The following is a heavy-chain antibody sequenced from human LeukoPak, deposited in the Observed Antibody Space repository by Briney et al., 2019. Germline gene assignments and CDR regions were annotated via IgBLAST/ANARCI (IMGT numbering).Heavy chain of an antibody. CDR3: ATRLGYCSGGTCYTNWFDP. V-gene: IGHV4-39*07. J-gene: IGHJ5*02. D-gene: IGHD2-15*01. Sequence: SSETLSLTCTVSGGSISTSNYYWGWIRQPPGKGLEWIGEINHSGSTNYNPSLKSRVTISVDTSKNQFSLKLSSVTAADTAVYYCATRLGYCSGGTCYTNWFDPWGQGTLVTVSS. CDR2: INHSGST. CDR1: GGSISTSNYY.